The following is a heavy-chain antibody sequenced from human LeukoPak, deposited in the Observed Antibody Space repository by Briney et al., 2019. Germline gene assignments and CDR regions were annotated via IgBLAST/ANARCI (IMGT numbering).Heavy chain of an antibody. V-gene: IGHV4-59*10. D-gene: IGHD3-3*01. J-gene: IGHJ4*02. CDR2: IYTSGST. Sequence: SETLSLTCAVSGGSISSYYWSWIRQPAGKGLEWIGRIYTSGSTNYNPSLKSRVTMSVDTSKNQFSLKLSSVTAADTAVYYCARTYYDFWSGYFHFDYWGQGTLVTVSS. CDR1: GGSISSYY. CDR3: ARTYYDFWSGYFHFDY.